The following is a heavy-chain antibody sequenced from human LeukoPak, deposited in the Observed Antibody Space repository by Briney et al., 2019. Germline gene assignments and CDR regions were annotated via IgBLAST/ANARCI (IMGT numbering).Heavy chain of an antibody. J-gene: IGHJ4*02. CDR1: GYTFTSYG. D-gene: IGHD2-2*01. CDR2: INPNSGGT. CDR3: ARALQVVPAASPGGY. Sequence: ASVKVSCKASGYTFTSYGISWVRQAPGQGLEWMGRINPNSGGTNYARKFQGRVTMTRDTSISTAYMELSRLRSDDTAVYYCARALQVVPAASPGGYWGQGTLVTVSS. V-gene: IGHV1-2*06.